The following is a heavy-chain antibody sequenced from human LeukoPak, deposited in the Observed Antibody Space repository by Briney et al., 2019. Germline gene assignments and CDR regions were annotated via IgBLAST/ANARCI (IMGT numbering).Heavy chain of an antibody. CDR2: IYTSGST. D-gene: IGHD2-15*01. V-gene: IGHV4-61*02. CDR3: ARDDCSGGSRYSH. Sequence: SETLSLTCTVSGGSISSGSYYWSWIRQPAGKVLELIGRIYTSGSTNYNPSLKSRVTISVDTSKNQFSLKLSSVTAADKAVYYCARDDCSGGSRYSHWGQGTLVTVSS. J-gene: IGHJ4*02. CDR1: GGSISSGSYY.